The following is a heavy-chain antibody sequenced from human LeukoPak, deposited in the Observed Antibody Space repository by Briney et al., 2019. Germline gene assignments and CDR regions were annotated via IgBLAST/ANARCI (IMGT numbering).Heavy chain of an antibody. Sequence: GGSLRLSCAASGFTFSSYGMHWVRQAPGKGLEWVAFIRYDGSNKYYADSVKGRFTISRDNSKNTLYLQMNSLRAEDTAVYYCARDRTIFGVVSYYFDYWGQGTLVTVSS. D-gene: IGHD3-3*01. CDR2: IRYDGSNK. J-gene: IGHJ4*02. CDR1: GFTFSSYG. V-gene: IGHV3-30*02. CDR3: ARDRTIFGVVSYYFDY.